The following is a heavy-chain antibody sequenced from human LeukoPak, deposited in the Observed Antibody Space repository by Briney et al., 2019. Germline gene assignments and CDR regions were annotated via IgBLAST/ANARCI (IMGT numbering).Heavy chain of an antibody. Sequence: ASVKVSCKASGYTFTGYYMHWVRQAPGQGLEWMGWISPNSGGTNYAQKFQGRVTMTRDTSISTAYMELSRLRSDDTAVYYCASQSYYDSSGYTNWFDPWGQGTLVTVSS. D-gene: IGHD3-22*01. CDR2: ISPNSGGT. CDR3: ASQSYYDSSGYTNWFDP. V-gene: IGHV1-2*02. J-gene: IGHJ5*02. CDR1: GYTFTGYY.